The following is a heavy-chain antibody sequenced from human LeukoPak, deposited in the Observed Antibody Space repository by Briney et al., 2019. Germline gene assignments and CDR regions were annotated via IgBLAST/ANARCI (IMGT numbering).Heavy chain of an antibody. V-gene: IGHV4-4*07. D-gene: IGHD6-13*01. Sequence: PSETLSLTCTVSGGSISSYYWSWVRQPAGKGLEWIGRIYTSGSTNYNPPLKSRVTMSVDTSKNQFSLKLSSVTAADTAVYYCARDRGYSSSWSGSVYYGMDVWGQGTTVTVSS. CDR3: ARDRGYSSSWSGSVYYGMDV. CDR2: IYTSGST. J-gene: IGHJ6*02. CDR1: GGSISSYY.